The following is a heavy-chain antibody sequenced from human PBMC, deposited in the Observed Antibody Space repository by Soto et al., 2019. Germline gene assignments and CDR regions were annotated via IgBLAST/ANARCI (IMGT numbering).Heavy chain of an antibody. Sequence: GASVKVSCKASRYSFTCNSLHWVRQAPGQGLEWMGWINPNNGGINYAQKFQGRVTMTRDTSISTAYMDLSRLRSDDTAVYYCVMQRGGVVYWGQGNLVTVSS. CDR2: INPNNGGI. CDR3: VMQRGGVVY. D-gene: IGHD6-25*01. V-gene: IGHV1-2*02. J-gene: IGHJ4*02. CDR1: RYSFTCNS.